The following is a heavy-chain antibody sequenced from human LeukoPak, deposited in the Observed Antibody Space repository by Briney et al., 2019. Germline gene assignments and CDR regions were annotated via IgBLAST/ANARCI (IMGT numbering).Heavy chain of an antibody. CDR1: GYTFIIYY. CDR3: ARDGYCSGGSCYRDNWFDP. CDR2: VNPSGGST. V-gene: IGHV1-46*01. Sequence: ASVKVSCKASGYTFIIYYIHWVRQAPGQGLEWMGPVNPSGGSTNYAQKLQGRVTMTTDTSTSTAYMELRSLRSDDTAVYYCARDGYCSGGSCYRDNWFDPWGQGTLVTVSS. D-gene: IGHD2-15*01. J-gene: IGHJ5*02.